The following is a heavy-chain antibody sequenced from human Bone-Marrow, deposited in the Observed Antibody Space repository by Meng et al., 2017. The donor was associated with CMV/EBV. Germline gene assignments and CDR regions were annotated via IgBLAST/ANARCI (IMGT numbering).Heavy chain of an antibody. D-gene: IGHD6-13*01. J-gene: IGHJ6*02. CDR1: GYIFISYE. V-gene: IGHV1-18*01. CDR3: ARGGGSTDLDV. Sequence: VKVSCKASGYIFISYEIHWVRQAPGQGLEWMGRIIPHNGNTNYAQNLQDRVTLTTDTSTTTAYLEVRNLRFDDTAVYFCARGGGSTDLDVWGQGTTVTVSS. CDR2: IIPHNGNT.